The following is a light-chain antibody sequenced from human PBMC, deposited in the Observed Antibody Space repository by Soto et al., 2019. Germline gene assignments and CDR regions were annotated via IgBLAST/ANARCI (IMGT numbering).Light chain of an antibody. J-gene: IGKJ1*01. Sequence: DIQMSQSPPSLSASVGDRVTITCRASQNIGIYLNWYQQKPGKAPNLLIYGESNLQTGVPSRFSASGSGTDFSLAIGSLQPEDFATYYCQQSYTSPWTFGQGTNVEI. CDR2: GES. V-gene: IGKV1-39*01. CDR1: QNIGIY. CDR3: QQSYTSPWT.